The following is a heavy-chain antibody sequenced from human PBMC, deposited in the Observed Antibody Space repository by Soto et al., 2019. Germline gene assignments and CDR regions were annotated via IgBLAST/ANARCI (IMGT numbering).Heavy chain of an antibody. CDR1: GGSFSGYY. CDR2: INHSGST. J-gene: IGHJ4*01. V-gene: IGHV4-34*01. D-gene: IGHD2-15*01. Sequence: SETLSLACAVYGGSFSGYYWSWIRQPPGKGLEWIGEINHSGSTNYNPSLKSRVTISVDTSKNQFSLKLSSVTAADTAVYYCARGLKSGCSGGSCYSRAVRYFDYWRHGTLVTVSS. CDR3: ARGLKSGCSGGSCYSRAVRYFDY.